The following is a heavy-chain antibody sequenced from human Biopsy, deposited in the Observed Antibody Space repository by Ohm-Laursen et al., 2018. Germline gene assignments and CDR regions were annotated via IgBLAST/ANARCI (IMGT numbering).Heavy chain of an antibody. CDR1: GFTFSNYQ. CDR3: ARDLAWGSYFDS. CDR2: ISGIGDTT. V-gene: IGHV3-11*01. J-gene: IGHJ4*02. Sequence: GSLRLSCAAAGFTFSNYQMSWIRQAPGRGLEWVSHISGIGDTTYYADSVKGRFTISRDNSKNSLYLQMNSLRAEDTAVYYCARDLAWGSYFDSWGQGSLVTVSS. D-gene: IGHD3-16*01.